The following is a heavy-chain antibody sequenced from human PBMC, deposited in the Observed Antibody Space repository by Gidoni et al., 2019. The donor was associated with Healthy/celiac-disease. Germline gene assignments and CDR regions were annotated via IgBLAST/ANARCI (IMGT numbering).Heavy chain of an antibody. CDR3: AKDNRRVLRFLEWLFPRVFDY. CDR2: ISGSGGST. Sequence: EVQLVESGGGLVQPGGSLRLSCAASGFTFSSYAMSWVRQAPGKGLEWVSAISGSGGSTYYADSVKGRFTISRDNSKNTLYLQMNSLRAEDTAVYYCAKDNRRVLRFLEWLFPRVFDYWGQGTLVTVSS. J-gene: IGHJ4*02. CDR1: GFTFSSYA. V-gene: IGHV3-23*04. D-gene: IGHD3-3*01.